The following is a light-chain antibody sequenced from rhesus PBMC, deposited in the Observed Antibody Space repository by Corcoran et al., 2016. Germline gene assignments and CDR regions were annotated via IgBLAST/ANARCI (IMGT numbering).Light chain of an antibody. CDR2: KAS. CDR1: QGISSW. J-gene: IGKJ1*01. CDR3: QQYSRRPWT. V-gene: IGKV1-22*01. Sequence: DIQMTQSPSSLSASVGDTVTITCRASQGISSWLAWYQQKPGKSPNLLIVKASTLQGGVPSRFSGRGSGTDFPLTISSLQSEEFATYYCQQYSRRPWTFGQGTRVEIK.